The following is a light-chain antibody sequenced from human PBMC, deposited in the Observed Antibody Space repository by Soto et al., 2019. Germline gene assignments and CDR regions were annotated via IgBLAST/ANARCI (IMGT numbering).Light chain of an antibody. V-gene: IGKV1-5*03. CDR2: KAS. Sequence: DIPMTQSPSTLSGSVGDRVTITCRASQTISSWLAWYQQKPGKAPKLLIYKASTLKSWVPSRFSGSGSGTEFPLTISSLQPDDFATYYCQHYNSYSEAFGQGTKVELK. J-gene: IGKJ1*01. CDR1: QTISSW. CDR3: QHYNSYSEA.